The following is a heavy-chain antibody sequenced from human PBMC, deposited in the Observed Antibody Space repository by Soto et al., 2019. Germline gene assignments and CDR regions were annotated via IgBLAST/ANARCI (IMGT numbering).Heavy chain of an antibody. CDR2: IKQDGSEK. CDR3: ARDSIAVAGSVYYYYGMDV. J-gene: IGHJ6*02. Sequence: PGGSLRLSCAASGFTFSSYWMSWVRQAPGKGLEWVANIKQDGSEKYYVDSVKGRFTISRENAKNSLYLQMNSLRAEDTAVYYCARDSIAVAGSVYYYYGMDVWGQGTTVTVSS. V-gene: IGHV3-7*01. CDR1: GFTFSSYW. D-gene: IGHD6-19*01.